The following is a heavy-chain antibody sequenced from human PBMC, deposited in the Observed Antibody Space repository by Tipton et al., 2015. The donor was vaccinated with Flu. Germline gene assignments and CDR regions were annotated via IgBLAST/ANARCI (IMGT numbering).Heavy chain of an antibody. V-gene: IGHV4-59*08. D-gene: IGHD2-15*01. CDR3: ARWYCGTGRCYSYYFDR. CDR2: IYYSGST. Sequence: TLSLTCTVSGGSISRYYWSWVRQTPGKGLEWIGYIYYSGSTSYNSSLMSRVTISVDTSKDQFSLNLYSVTAADTAIYYCARWYCGTGRCYSYYFDRWGPGILVTVSS. CDR1: GGSISRYY. J-gene: IGHJ4*02.